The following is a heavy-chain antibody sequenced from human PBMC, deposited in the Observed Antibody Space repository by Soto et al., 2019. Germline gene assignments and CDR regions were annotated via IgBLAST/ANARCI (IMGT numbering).Heavy chain of an antibody. Sequence: VKVSCNASGYPFTSYYLLCVRPAPGQGLEWMGWINPSSRTTKTAQQFQGRLAMTRDTSIDTAYMELSGLKSDDTAIYYCARFSSFSANDAADLWGQGTLVTVSS. CDR2: INPSSRTT. V-gene: IGHV1-2*02. CDR3: ARFSSFSANDAADL. CDR1: GYPFTSYY. J-gene: IGHJ5*02. D-gene: IGHD5-12*01.